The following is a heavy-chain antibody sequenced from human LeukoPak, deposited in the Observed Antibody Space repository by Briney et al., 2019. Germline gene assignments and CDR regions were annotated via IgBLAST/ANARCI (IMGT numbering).Heavy chain of an antibody. Sequence: PSQTLSLTCTVSGGSISSSSYYWGWIRQPPGKGLEWIGRIYYSGSTYYNPSLKSRVTISVDTSKNQFSLKLSSVTAADTAVYYCARGRPPRLYGDRHNLHWFDPWGQGTLVTVSS. CDR3: ARGRPPRLYGDRHNLHWFDP. D-gene: IGHD4-17*01. CDR2: IYYSGST. CDR1: GGSISSSSYY. V-gene: IGHV4-39*07. J-gene: IGHJ5*02.